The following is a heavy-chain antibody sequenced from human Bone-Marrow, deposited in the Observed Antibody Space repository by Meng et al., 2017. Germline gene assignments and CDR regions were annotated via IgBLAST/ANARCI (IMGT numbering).Heavy chain of an antibody. CDR3: ARDPGYEGFPYYYYGMDV. D-gene: IGHD2-2*01. CDR1: GFTFSSYA. J-gene: IGHJ6*02. Sequence: GGSLRLSCAASGFTFSSYAISWVRQAPGQGLEWMGGIIPIFGTANYAQKFQGRVTITADESTSTAYMELSSLRSEDTAVYYCARDPGYEGFPYYYYGMDVWGQGTTVTVSS. CDR2: IIPIFGTA. V-gene: IGHV1-69*01.